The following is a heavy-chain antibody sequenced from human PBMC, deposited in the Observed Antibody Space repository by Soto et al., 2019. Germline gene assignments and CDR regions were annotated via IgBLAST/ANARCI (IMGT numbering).Heavy chain of an antibody. D-gene: IGHD2-15*01. CDR1: GFTFSSYS. V-gene: IGHV3-48*01. J-gene: IGHJ6*02. Sequence: PGGSLRLSCAASGFTFSSYSMNWVRQAPGKGLEWVSYISISSSTIYYADSVKGRFTISRDNARNSLYLQMNSLKTEDTAVYYCARDHSLYCSGGSCYYYYGMDVWGQGTTVTVSS. CDR2: ISISSSTI. CDR3: ARDHSLYCSGGSCYYYYGMDV.